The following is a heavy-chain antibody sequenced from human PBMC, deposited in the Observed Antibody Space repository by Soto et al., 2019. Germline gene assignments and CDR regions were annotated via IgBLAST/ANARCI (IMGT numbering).Heavy chain of an antibody. CDR1: VFTFSSNA. V-gene: IGHV3-23*01. D-gene: IGHD1-1*01. CDR2: ISDTGGRI. Sequence: PGGSLRLSCAASVFTFSSNAMNWVRQAPRKGLERVSVISDTGGRIYYADSVKGRFTISRDNSKNTLYLEMNSLRVEDTAVYYCAKSLNINWKNWFDPWGQGTLVTVSS. J-gene: IGHJ5*02. CDR3: AKSLNINWKNWFDP.